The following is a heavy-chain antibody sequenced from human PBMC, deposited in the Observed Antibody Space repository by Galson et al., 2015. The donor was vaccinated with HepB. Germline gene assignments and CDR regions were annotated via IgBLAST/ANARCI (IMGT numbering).Heavy chain of an antibody. J-gene: IGHJ4*02. Sequence: SLRLSCAASGFTLRNYAMSWVRQAPGKGLEWVSGISGSGGITYYADSVKGRFTISRDNSKNTLYVQMDSLRVEDTAVYYCAKDHGASNKGRCDYRGQGTLVTVSS. CDR3: AKDHGASNKGRCDY. D-gene: IGHD4/OR15-4a*01. CDR1: GFTLRNYA. V-gene: IGHV3-23*01. CDR2: ISGSGGIT.